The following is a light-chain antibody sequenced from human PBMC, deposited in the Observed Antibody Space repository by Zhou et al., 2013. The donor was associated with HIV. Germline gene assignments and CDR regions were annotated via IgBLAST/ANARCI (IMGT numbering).Light chain of an antibody. J-gene: IGKJ3*01. CDR3: QRYNSALFT. CDR1: QSISSY. V-gene: IGKV1-39*01. CDR2: AAS. Sequence: DIQMTQSPSSLSASVGDRVTITCRASQSISSYLNWYQQKPGKAPKLLIYAASSLHSGVPSRFSGSGSGTDFTLTISSLQPEDVATYYCQRYNSALFTFGPGTKVDIK.